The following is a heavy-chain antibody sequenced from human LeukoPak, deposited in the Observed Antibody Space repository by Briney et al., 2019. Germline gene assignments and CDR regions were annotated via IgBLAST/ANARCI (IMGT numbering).Heavy chain of an antibody. CDR3: ARLDYYDILTGYYTFDY. V-gene: IGHV5-51*01. J-gene: IGHJ4*02. CDR2: IYPGDSDT. D-gene: IGHD3-9*01. Sequence: GESLKISCKGSGYSFTSYWIGWVRQMPGKGLEWMGIIYPGDSDTRYSPSFQGQVTISADKSVSTAYLQWSSLKASDTAMYYCARLDYYDILTGYYTFDYWGQGTLVTVSS. CDR1: GYSFTSYW.